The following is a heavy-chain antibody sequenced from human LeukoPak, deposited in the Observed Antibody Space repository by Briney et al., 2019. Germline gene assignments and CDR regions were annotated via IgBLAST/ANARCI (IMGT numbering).Heavy chain of an antibody. D-gene: IGHD3-22*01. Sequence: SETLSLTCTVSGDSISSDYWSWIRQPPGKGLEWIGYIYYSGSTNYNPSLKSRATISVDTSKNQFSLKLSSVTAADTAVYYCARGPTRYYYDSSGRALDYWGQGTLVTVSS. J-gene: IGHJ4*02. CDR3: ARGPTRYYYDSSGRALDY. CDR1: GDSISSDY. CDR2: IYYSGST. V-gene: IGHV4-59*01.